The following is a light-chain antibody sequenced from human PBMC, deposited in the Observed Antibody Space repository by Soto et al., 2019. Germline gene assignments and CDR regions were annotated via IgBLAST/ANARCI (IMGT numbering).Light chain of an antibody. CDR3: QSTDSSLSGVV. Sequence: QSVLTQPPSVSGAPGQRVTISCTGSSSNIGAGYYVHWYQQLPGTAPKLLISGNNNRPSGVPDRFSGSKSGTSASLAITGLQAEDEADYYCQSTDSSLSGVVFGGGTKLTVL. CDR1: SSNIGAGYY. CDR2: GNN. J-gene: IGLJ2*01. V-gene: IGLV1-40*01.